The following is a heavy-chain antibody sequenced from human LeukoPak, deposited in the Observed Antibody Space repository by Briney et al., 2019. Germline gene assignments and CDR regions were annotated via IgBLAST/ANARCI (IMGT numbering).Heavy chain of an antibody. V-gene: IGHV3-30*02. Sequence: PGGSLRLSCAASGFTFSSYAMSWVRQAPGKGLEWVAFIRYDGSNKYYADSVKGRFTISRDNSKNTLYLQMNSLRAEDTAVYYCAKEQTDSPAYDYVWGSYRNPAVNHFDYWGQGTLVTVSS. CDR2: IRYDGSNK. D-gene: IGHD3-16*02. J-gene: IGHJ4*02. CDR3: AKEQTDSPAYDYVWGSYRNPAVNHFDY. CDR1: GFTFSSYA.